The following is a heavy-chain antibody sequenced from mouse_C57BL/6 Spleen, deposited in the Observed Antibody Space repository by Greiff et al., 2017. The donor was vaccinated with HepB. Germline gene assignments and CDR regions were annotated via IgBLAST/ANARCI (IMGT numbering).Heavy chain of an antibody. CDR1: GFNIKDDY. V-gene: IGHV14-4*01. J-gene: IGHJ3*01. Sequence: VQLQQSGAELVRPGASVKLSCTASGFNIKDDYMHWVKQRPEQGLEWIGWIDPENGDTEYASKFQGKATITADTSSNTAYLQLSSLTSEDTAVYYCTGAAEFAYWGQGTLVTVSA. CDR2: IDPENGDT. CDR3: TGAAEFAY.